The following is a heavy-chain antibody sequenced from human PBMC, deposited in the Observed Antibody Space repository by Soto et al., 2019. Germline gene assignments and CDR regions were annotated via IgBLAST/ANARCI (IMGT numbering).Heavy chain of an antibody. V-gene: IGHV4-39*01. Sequence: SETLSLTCTVSGGSISSSSYYWGWIRQPPGKGLEWIGSIYYSGSTYYNPSLRSRVTISVDTSKNQFSLKLSSVTAADTAVYYCATGHSSSWPYFDYWGQGTLVTVSS. J-gene: IGHJ4*02. CDR1: GGSISSSSYY. D-gene: IGHD6-13*01. CDR3: ATGHSSSWPYFDY. CDR2: IYYSGST.